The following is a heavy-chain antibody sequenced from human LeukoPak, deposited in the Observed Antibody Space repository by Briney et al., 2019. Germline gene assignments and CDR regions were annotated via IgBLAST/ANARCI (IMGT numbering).Heavy chain of an antibody. J-gene: IGHJ4*02. Sequence: QSAGTLRLSCAASGFTFSSYWMSWVRQAPGKGLEWVANIKQDGSEKYYVDSVKGRFTISRDNAKNSLFLQMNSLRAEDTAVYYCARDRWDYDYRKYNFDYWGQGTLVTVSS. CDR2: IKQDGSEK. D-gene: IGHD4-11*01. CDR1: GFTFSSYW. V-gene: IGHV3-7*01. CDR3: ARDRWDYDYRKYNFDY.